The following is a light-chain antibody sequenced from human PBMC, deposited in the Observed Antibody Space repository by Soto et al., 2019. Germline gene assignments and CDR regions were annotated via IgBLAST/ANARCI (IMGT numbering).Light chain of an antibody. CDR1: QSLEHSDGNTY. V-gene: IGKV2-24*01. J-gene: IGKJ2*01. CDR3: MQATQYRPYT. CDR2: KVS. Sequence: DVVLTQTPLSSPVTLGQPASISCRSSQSLEHSDGNTYLSWLHQRPGQPPRLLMYKVSHRFSGVPDRFSGGGAGTDFTLKISRVEAEDVGIYYCMQATQYRPYTFGQGTKLEI.